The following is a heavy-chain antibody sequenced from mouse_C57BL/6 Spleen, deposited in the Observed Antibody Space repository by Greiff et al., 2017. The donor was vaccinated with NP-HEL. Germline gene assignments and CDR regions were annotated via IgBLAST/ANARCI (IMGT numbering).Heavy chain of an antibody. J-gene: IGHJ4*01. V-gene: IGHV8-8*01. CDR3: ARIPYDYDVAMDY. CDR1: GFSLSTFGMG. CDR2: IWWVDDK. D-gene: IGHD2-4*01. Sequence: QVTLKVSGPGILQPSQTLSLTCSFSGFSLSTFGMGVGWICQPSGKGLEWLVHIWWVDDKYYTPALKSRLTISKDTSKNQIFLKIANVDTTDTATYYCARIPYDYDVAMDYWGQGTSVTVSS.